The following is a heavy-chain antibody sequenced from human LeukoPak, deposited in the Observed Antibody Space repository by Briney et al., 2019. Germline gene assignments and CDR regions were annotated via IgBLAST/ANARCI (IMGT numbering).Heavy chain of an antibody. CDR3: ARGTGY. J-gene: IGHJ4*02. V-gene: IGHV4-34*01. CDR2: INHSGST. CDR1: GGSFSGYY. Sequence: PSETLSLTCAVYGGSFSGYYWSWIRQPPGKGLEWIGEINHSGSTNYNPSLKSRVTISVDTSKNQFSLKLSSVTAVDTAVYYCARGTGYWGQGTLVTVSS.